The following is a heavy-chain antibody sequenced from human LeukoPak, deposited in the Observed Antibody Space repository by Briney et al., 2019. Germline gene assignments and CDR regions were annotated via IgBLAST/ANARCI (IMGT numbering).Heavy chain of an antibody. CDR1: GFTLSSYE. CDR3: TRNSGWYGLS. J-gene: IGHJ1*01. V-gene: IGHV3-23*01. CDR2: IDYDGGSG. D-gene: IGHD6-19*01. Sequence: PGGSLRLSCTVSGFTLSSYEMSWIRQAPGKGLEWVSSIDYDGGSGHYADSVKGRFTISRDNSNNTLFLHLNILRGEDTAVYYCTRNSGWYGLSWGQGTLVTVSS.